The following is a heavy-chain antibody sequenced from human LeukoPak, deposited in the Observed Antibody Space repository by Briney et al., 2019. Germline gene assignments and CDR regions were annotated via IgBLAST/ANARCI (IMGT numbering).Heavy chain of an antibody. CDR3: ARDLGSGWQTDY. CDR2: IWYDGSDK. D-gene: IGHD6-19*01. Sequence: QPGGSLRLSCAASGFTFSSYSMNWVRQAPGKGLEWVAVIWYDGSDKYYADSVKGRFTISRDNSKNTLYLQMNSLRAEDTAVYYCARDLGSGWQTDYWGQGTLVTVAS. V-gene: IGHV3-33*08. J-gene: IGHJ4*02. CDR1: GFTFSSYS.